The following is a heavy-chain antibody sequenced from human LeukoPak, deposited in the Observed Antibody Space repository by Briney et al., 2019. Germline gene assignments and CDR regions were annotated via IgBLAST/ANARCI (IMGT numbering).Heavy chain of an antibody. CDR3: ARRSLDYGDYKYYYYMDV. J-gene: IGHJ6*03. D-gene: IGHD4-17*01. V-gene: IGHV4-59*08. Sequence: KTSETLSLTCTVSGGSISSYYWSWIRQPPGKGLEWIGYIYYSGSTNYNPSLKSRVTISVDTSKNQFSLKLSSVTAADTAVYYCARRSLDYGDYKYYYYMDVWGKSTTVTVSS. CDR2: IYYSGST. CDR1: GGSISSYY.